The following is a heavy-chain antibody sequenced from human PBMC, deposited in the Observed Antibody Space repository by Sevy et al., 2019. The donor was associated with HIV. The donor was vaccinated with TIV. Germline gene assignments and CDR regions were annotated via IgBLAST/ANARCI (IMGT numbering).Heavy chain of an antibody. J-gene: IGHJ4*02. Sequence: GGSLRLSCVASGFTFSDHYMEWVRQAPGKGLEWVGRTRNKADGYTTEYAASVKGRFTISGVGSKNSLYVQLNSLKTGDTAVYYCATHAGIAAAGRVFDYWGQGTLVTVSS. V-gene: IGHV3-72*01. D-gene: IGHD6-13*01. CDR1: GFTFSDHY. CDR2: TRNKADGYTT. CDR3: ATHAGIAAAGRVFDY.